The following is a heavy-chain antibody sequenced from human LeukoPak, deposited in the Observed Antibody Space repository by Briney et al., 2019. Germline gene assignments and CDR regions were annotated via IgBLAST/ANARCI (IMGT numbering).Heavy chain of an antibody. CDR3: ARGQKYRSGYTVTELGSGFFDY. CDR1: GFTFSSYS. D-gene: IGHD5-18*01. Sequence: GGSLRLSCVASGFTFSSYSMNWVRQAPGKGLEWVSSISSSSSYIYYADSVKGRFTISRDNAKNSLYLQMNSLRAEDTAVYYCARGQKYRSGYTVTELGSGFFDYWGQGTLVTVSS. CDR2: ISSSSSYI. J-gene: IGHJ4*02. V-gene: IGHV3-21*04.